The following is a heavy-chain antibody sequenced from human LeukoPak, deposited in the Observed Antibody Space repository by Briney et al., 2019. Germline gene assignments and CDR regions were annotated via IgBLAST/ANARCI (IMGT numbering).Heavy chain of an antibody. CDR2: IYSSGTT. Sequence: SETLSLTCTVSGGSISSSYWSWIRQPPGKGLEWIGYIYSSGTTKFNPSLESRVTMSLDRSKNQSSLKLTSVTAADTAVYFCARVLPRYSPAYFDPWGQGILVTVSS. J-gene: IGHJ5*02. D-gene: IGHD3-16*02. V-gene: IGHV4-59*01. CDR1: GGSISSSY. CDR3: ARVLPRYSPAYFDP.